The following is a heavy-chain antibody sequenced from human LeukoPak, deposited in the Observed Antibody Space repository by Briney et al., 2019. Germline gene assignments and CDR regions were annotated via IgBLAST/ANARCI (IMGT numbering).Heavy chain of an antibody. J-gene: IGHJ4*02. CDR2: ISNDGSNK. V-gene: IGHV3-30*18. CDR1: GFTFTNYA. CDR3: VKDRYTTGRPFDY. D-gene: IGHD6-19*01. Sequence: GGSLRLSCTASGFTFTNYAMHWVPQAPGRGLEWVAVISNDGSNKYHADSVKGRFSISRDNSKNTLYLQMNSLRGEDTAVYHCVKDRYTTGRPFDYWGQGTLVTVSS.